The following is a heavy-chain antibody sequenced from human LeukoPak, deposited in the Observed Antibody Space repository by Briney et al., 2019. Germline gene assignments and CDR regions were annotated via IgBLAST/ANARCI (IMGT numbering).Heavy chain of an antibody. CDR3: AKDLVVVPAANGEYNWFDP. J-gene: IGHJ5*02. CDR2: ISGSGGST. V-gene: IGHV3-23*01. D-gene: IGHD2-2*01. CDR1: GFTFSSYA. Sequence: GGSLRLSCAASGFTFSSYAMSWVRQVPGKGLEWVSAISGSGGSTYYADSVKGRFTISRDNSKNTLYLQMNSLRAEDTAVYYCAKDLVVVPAANGEYNWFDPWGQGTLVTVSS.